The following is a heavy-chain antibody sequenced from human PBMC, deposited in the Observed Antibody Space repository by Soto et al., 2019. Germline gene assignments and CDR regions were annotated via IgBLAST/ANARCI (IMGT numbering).Heavy chain of an antibody. Sequence: EVQLLESGGGLVQPGGSMRLSCAASGFMFSSFAMSWVRQVPGKGLEWISGISGSGSSTYYADSVKGRFTISRDNSKNTLYLQVNSLRADDTAVYYGANCGWYNPDGYFQHWGQGSLVTVSS. V-gene: IGHV3-23*01. J-gene: IGHJ1*01. D-gene: IGHD6-19*01. CDR2: ISGSGSST. CDR3: ANCGWYNPDGYFQH. CDR1: GFMFSSFA.